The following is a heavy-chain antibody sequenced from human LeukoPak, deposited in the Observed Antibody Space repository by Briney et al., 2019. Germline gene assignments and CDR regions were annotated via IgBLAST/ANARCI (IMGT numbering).Heavy chain of an antibody. CDR3: ARDLRYCSGGSCSTRFYYYYYYYMDV. D-gene: IGHD2-15*01. CDR1: GFAFSDYY. CDR2: IYYSGST. V-gene: IGHV4-38-2*02. Sequence: GSLRLSCAASGFAFSDYYMSWVRQAPGKGLEWIGSIYYSGSTYYNPSLKSRVTISVDTSKNQFSLKLSSVTAADTAVYYCARDLRYCSGGSCSTRFYYYYYYYMDVWGKGTTVTVSS. J-gene: IGHJ6*03.